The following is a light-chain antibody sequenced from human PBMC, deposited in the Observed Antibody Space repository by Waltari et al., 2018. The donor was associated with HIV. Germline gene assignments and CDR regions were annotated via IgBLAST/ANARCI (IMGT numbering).Light chain of an antibody. J-gene: IGLJ3*02. CDR1: SSNLGSHY. CDR2: SNN. Sequence: QSVLTQPPSASGTPGQRVTISCSGSSSNLGSHYVYWYQQLPGTAPKLLIYSNNQRPSGVPDRFSGSKSGTSAPLAISGLRSEDEADYYCAAWDDSLSGWVFGGGTKLTVL. CDR3: AAWDDSLSGWV. V-gene: IGLV1-47*02.